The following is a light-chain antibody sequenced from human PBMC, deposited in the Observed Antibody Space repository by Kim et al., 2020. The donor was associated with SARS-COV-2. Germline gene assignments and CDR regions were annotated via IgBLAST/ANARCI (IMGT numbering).Light chain of an antibody. CDR3: QSRDSSDKVV. V-gene: IGLV3-19*01. CDR1: SLRSDY. Sequence: VAWGQTARITGQGDSLRSDYESWNQQKPGQAPVLVIYGKNNRPSGIPDRFSGSSSGNTASLTIAGAQAEDEADYYCQSRDSSDKVVFGGGTQLTVL. CDR2: GKN. J-gene: IGLJ2*01.